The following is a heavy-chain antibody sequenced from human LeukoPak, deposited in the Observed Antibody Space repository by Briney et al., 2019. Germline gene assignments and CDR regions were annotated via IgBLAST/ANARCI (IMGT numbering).Heavy chain of an antibody. D-gene: IGHD3-22*01. CDR1: GYTFTGYY. Sequence: EASVKVSCKASGYTFTGYYMHWVRQAPGQGLEWMGWINPNSGGTNYAQKFQGRVTMTRDTSISTAYMELSRLRSDDTAVYYCARGRYYYDSSGYWTTDYWGQGTLVTVSS. CDR2: INPNSGGT. J-gene: IGHJ4*02. V-gene: IGHV1-2*02. CDR3: ARGRYYYDSSGYWTTDY.